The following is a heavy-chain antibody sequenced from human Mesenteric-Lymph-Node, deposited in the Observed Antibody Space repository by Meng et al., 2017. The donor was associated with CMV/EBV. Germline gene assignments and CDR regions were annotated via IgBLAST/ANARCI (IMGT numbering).Heavy chain of an antibody. Sequence: GESLKISCAASGFTFSSYAMHWVRQAPGKGLEWVAVISYDGSNKYYADSVKGRFTISRDNSKNTLYLQMNSLRAEDTAVHYCAKDFGHSSSWYLFDYWGQGTLVTVSS. CDR3: AKDFGHSSSWYLFDY. V-gene: IGHV3-30-3*01. CDR2: ISYDGSNK. CDR1: GFTFSSYA. J-gene: IGHJ4*02. D-gene: IGHD6-13*01.